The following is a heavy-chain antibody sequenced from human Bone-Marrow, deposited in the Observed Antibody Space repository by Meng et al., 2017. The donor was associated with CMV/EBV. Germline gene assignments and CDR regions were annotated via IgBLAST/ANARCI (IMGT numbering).Heavy chain of an antibody. Sequence: SETLSLTCTVSGGSISSYYWSWIRQPPGKGLERIGYIYYSGSTNYNPSLKSRVTISVDTSKNQFSLKLSSVTAADTAVYYCARGRDFWSGYYTDLYYYYGMDVWGQGTTVTVSS. CDR3: ARGRDFWSGYYTDLYYYYGMDV. V-gene: IGHV4-59*01. D-gene: IGHD3-3*01. CDR1: GGSISSYY. J-gene: IGHJ6*02. CDR2: IYYSGST.